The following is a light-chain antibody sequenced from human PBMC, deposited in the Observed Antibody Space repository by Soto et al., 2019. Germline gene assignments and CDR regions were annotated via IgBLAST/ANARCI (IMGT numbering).Light chain of an antibody. CDR2: GNT. Sequence: QSVLTQPPSVTGAPGQRVTISCTGSNSSIGAGYDVNWYQQFPGTAPKLLIYGNTARPSGVPDRFSGSKSGSSASLAITGLQPEDEANYYCCSYTTSTTYVFGTGTKLTVL. CDR3: CSYTTSTTYV. J-gene: IGLJ1*01. CDR1: NSSIGAGYD. V-gene: IGLV1-40*01.